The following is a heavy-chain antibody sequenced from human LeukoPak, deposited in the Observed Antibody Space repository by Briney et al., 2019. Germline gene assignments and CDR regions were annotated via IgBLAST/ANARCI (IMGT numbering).Heavy chain of an antibody. J-gene: IGHJ4*02. V-gene: IGHV4-39*07. CDR3: ARDPSGYYDSSGYSEGSYDY. D-gene: IGHD3-22*01. CDR2: IYYSGST. CDR1: GGSISSSSYY. Sequence: SETLSLTCTVSGGSISSSSYYWGWIRQPPGKGLEWIGSIYYSGSTYYNPSLKSRVTISVDTSKNQFSLKLSSVTAADTAVYYCARDPSGYYDSSGYSEGSYDYWGQGTLVTVSS.